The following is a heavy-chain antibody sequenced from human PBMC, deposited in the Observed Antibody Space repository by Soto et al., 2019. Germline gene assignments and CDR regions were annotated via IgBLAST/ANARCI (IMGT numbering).Heavy chain of an antibody. D-gene: IGHD2-8*01. CDR1: GFTFSTYG. CDR3: AKDRRSPITKNYYYGMDV. Sequence: QSGGSLRLSCAASGFTFSTYGMHWVRQAPGKGLEWVAVISYDGSNEHYADSVKGRFTISRDNSKNTLYLQMNSLRAEDTAVYYCAKDRRSPITKNYYYGMDVWGQGTTVTVSS. CDR2: ISYDGSNE. V-gene: IGHV3-30*18. J-gene: IGHJ6*02.